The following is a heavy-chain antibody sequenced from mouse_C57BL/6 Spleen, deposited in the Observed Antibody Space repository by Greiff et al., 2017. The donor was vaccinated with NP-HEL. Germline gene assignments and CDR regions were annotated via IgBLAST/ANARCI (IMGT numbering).Heavy chain of an antibody. V-gene: IGHV1-59*01. Sequence: VQLQQPGAELVRPGTSVKLSCKASGYTFTSYWMHWVKQRPGQGLEWIGVIDPSDSYTNYNQKFKGKATLTVDTSSSTAYMQLSSLTSEDSAVYYCARGSSSGYWGDYWGQGTTLTVSS. CDR1: GYTFTSYW. CDR2: IDPSDSYT. CDR3: ARGSSSGYWGDY. J-gene: IGHJ2*01. D-gene: IGHD3-2*02.